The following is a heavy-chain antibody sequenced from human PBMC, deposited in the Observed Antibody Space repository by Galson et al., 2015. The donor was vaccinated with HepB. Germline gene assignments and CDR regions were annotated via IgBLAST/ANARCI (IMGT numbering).Heavy chain of an antibody. CDR2: ISSSASTI. D-gene: IGHD1-26*01. CDR1: GFTFSIYE. Sequence: SLRLSCAASGFTFSIYEMNWVRQAPGKGLEWVSYISSSASTIYYADSVKGRFTISRDNAKNSLYLHMNSLRGEDTGVYYCARERTESGDHYYFYYGMDLWGPGTTVTVSS. CDR3: ARERTESGDHYYFYYGMDL. J-gene: IGHJ6*02. V-gene: IGHV3-48*03.